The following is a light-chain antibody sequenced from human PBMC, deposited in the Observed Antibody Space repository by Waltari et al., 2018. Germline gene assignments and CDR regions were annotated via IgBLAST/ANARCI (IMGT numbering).Light chain of an antibody. J-gene: IGLJ2*01. CDR2: SHS. CDR3: AAWDDSLNGVG. CDR1: SSNIGSNT. V-gene: IGLV1-44*01. Sequence: QSVLTQPPSASGTPGQRVPISCSGSSSNIGSNTVTWYQQLPGTAPKLLMYSHSQCPSWSPNRFSGAKSGTSASLAISGLQSEDEAQYYCAAWDDSLNGVGFGGGTKLTVL.